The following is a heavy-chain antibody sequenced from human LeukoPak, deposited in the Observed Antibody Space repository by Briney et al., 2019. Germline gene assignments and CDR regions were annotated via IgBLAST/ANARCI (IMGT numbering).Heavy chain of an antibody. CDR2: ISAYNGNT. Sequence: ASVKVSCKASGYTFSSYGISWVRQAPGQGLEWMGWISAYNGNTNYAQKLQGRVTMTTDTPTSTAYMELRSLRSDDTALYYCARISSTSEYFQYWGQGTLVTVSS. J-gene: IGHJ4*02. D-gene: IGHD6-6*01. CDR3: ARISSTSEYFQY. V-gene: IGHV1-18*01. CDR1: GYTFSSYG.